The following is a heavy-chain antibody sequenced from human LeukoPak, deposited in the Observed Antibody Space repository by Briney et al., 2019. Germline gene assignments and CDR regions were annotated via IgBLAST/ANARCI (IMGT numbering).Heavy chain of an antibody. CDR1: GFTFNNFV. CDR3: AKDVAVAGTYYFDY. Sequence: PGGSLRLSCAASGFTFNNFVMNGVRQAPGKGLQGVSVISGCGDSKVYAEPVKGRITISRDNSKNTLYLQMDSLRAEDTAVYYCAKDVAVAGTYYFDYWGQGTLVSVSS. V-gene: IGHV3-23*01. CDR2: ISGCGDSK. D-gene: IGHD6-19*01. J-gene: IGHJ4*02.